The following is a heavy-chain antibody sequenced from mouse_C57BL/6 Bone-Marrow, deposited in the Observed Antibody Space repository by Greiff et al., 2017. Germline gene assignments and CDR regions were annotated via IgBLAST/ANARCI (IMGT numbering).Heavy chain of an antibody. CDR2: ISDGGSYT. Sequence: EVNVVESGGGLVKPGGSLKLSCAASGFTFSSYAMSWVRQTPEKRLEWVATISDGGSYTYYPDNVKGRFTISRDNAKNNPYLQMSHLKSEDTAMYCCARGQTTDYWGQGTTLTVSS. V-gene: IGHV5-4*03. CDR3: ARGQTTDY. D-gene: IGHD1-1*01. J-gene: IGHJ2*01. CDR1: GFTFSSYA.